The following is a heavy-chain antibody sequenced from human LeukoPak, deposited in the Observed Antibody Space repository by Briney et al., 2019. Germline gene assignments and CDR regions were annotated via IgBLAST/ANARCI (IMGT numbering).Heavy chain of an antibody. Sequence: GGSLRLSCAASGFTFSGYAMSWVRQAPGNGLEWVSAISGSGGSTDYADSVKGRFTISRDKSKNTLDLQSSSLIAQDTAVYYFGKDLTRRWVHTAASWGAGKLVTVSS. CDR1: GFTFSGYA. CDR2: ISGSGGST. CDR3: GKDLTRRWVHTAAS. D-gene: IGHD4-23*01. J-gene: IGHJ5*02. V-gene: IGHV3-23*01.